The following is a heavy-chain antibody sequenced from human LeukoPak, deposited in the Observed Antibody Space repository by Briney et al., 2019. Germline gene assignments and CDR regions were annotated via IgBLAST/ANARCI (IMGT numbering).Heavy chain of an antibody. CDR1: GYTFTSYG. Sequence: ASVKVSCKASGYTFTSYGISWVRQAPGQGLEWMGWISTYNGNTNYAQKLQGRVTLTTDTSTSTAYMELRSLRSDDTAVYYCAAGTQPYWFEYWGQGSLVTVSS. CDR3: AAGTQPYWFEY. V-gene: IGHV1-18*01. D-gene: IGHD2-8*02. CDR2: ISTYNGNT. J-gene: IGHJ4*02.